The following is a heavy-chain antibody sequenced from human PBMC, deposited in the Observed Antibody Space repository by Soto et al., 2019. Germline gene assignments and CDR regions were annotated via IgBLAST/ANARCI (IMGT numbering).Heavy chain of an antibody. CDR1: GFTFSSYA. J-gene: IGHJ4*02. CDR2: ISGSSTST. D-gene: IGHD3-10*01. CDR3: ATDPSSGFAMENYFDY. Sequence: EVQLSGSGGGLVQPGGSLRLSCAASGFTFSSYAMSWVRQAPGKGLEWVSAISGSSTSTYYADSVKGRFTISRDNSKNTLYLQMKSLRAEDTAVYYCATDPSSGFAMENYFDYWGQGTLVTVSS. V-gene: IGHV3-23*01.